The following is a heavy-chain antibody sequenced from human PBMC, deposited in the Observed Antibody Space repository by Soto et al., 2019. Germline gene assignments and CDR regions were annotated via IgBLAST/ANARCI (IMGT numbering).Heavy chain of an antibody. D-gene: IGHD3-9*01. V-gene: IGHV1-69*04. Sequence: VASVKVSCKASGGTFSSYTISWVRQAPGQGLEWMGRIIPILGIANYAQKFQGRVTITADKSTSTAYMELSSLRSEDTAVYYCAREFTRYYDILTGGSLDIWGQGTMVTVSS. J-gene: IGHJ3*02. CDR1: GGTFSSYT. CDR3: AREFTRYYDILTGGSLDI. CDR2: IIPILGIA.